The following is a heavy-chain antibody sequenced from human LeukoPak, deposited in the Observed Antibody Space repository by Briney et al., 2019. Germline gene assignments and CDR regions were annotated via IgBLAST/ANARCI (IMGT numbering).Heavy chain of an antibody. V-gene: IGHV4-34*01. D-gene: IGHD2-2*01. CDR1: GGSFSGYY. Sequence: PSETLSLTCAVYGGSFSGYYWSWIRQPPGKGLEWIGEINHSGSTNYNPSLKSRVTISVDMSKNQFSLKLSSVTAADTAVYYCARGPPAKPGTGYYFGMDVWGQGTTVTVSS. CDR2: INHSGST. J-gene: IGHJ6*02. CDR3: ARGPPAKPGTGYYFGMDV.